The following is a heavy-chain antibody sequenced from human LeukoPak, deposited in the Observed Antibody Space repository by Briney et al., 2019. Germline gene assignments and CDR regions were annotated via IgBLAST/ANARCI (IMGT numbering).Heavy chain of an antibody. CDR1: GYTFAGYF. Sequence: ASVKVSCKASGYTFAGYFIHWVRQAPGQGLEWMAVINPSGGSTNYAQKFQGRVTMTRDTSTRTVYMELSTLKSEDTALFYCARDYDVSGREGYSSGWYVGSCIYWGQGTLVTVSS. V-gene: IGHV1-46*01. CDR3: ARDYDVSGREGYSSGWYVGSCIY. D-gene: IGHD6-19*01. J-gene: IGHJ4*02. CDR2: INPSGGST.